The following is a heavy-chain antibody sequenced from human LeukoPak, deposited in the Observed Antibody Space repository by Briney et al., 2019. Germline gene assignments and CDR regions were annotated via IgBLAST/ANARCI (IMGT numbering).Heavy chain of an antibody. CDR2: INHSGST. CDR1: GGSFSGYY. Sequence: PSEPLSLTCAVYGGSFSGYYWSWIRQPPGKGLEWIGEINHSGSTNYNPSLKSRVTISVDTSKNQFSLKLSSVTAADTAVYYCARPRFGELNAFDIWGQGTMVTVSS. V-gene: IGHV4-34*01. D-gene: IGHD3-10*01. J-gene: IGHJ3*02. CDR3: ARPRFGELNAFDI.